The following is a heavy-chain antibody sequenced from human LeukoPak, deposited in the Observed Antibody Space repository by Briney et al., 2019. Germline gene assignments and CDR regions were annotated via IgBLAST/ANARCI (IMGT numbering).Heavy chain of an antibody. Sequence: SETLSLTCTVSGGSISSYYRSWIRQPPGKGLEWIGYIYYSGSTNYNPSLKSRVTISVDTSKNQSSLKLSSVTAADTAVYYCARYSSSWFYVDYWGQGTLVTVSS. D-gene: IGHD6-13*01. CDR1: GGSISSYY. V-gene: IGHV4-59*08. J-gene: IGHJ4*02. CDR2: IYYSGST. CDR3: ARYSSSWFYVDY.